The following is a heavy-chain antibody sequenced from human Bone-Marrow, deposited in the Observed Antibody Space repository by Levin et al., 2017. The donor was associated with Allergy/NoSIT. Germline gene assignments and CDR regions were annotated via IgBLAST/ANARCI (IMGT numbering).Heavy chain of an antibody. J-gene: IGHJ4*02. V-gene: IGHV4-34*01. CDR1: GGSFSGYY. Sequence: PSETLSLICDLSGGSFSGYYWTWIRQPPGKGLEWIGEINHRGSTTYNPSLKSRVTISIDTSKSQFSLRLTSVTAADTAVYYCARGGYLYGYNYWGQGTLVTVSS. CDR3: ARGGYLYGYNY. D-gene: IGHD5-18*01. CDR2: INHRGST.